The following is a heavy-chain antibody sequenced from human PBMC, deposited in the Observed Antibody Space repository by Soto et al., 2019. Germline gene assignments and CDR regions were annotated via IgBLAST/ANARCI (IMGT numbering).Heavy chain of an antibody. CDR3: AKNWDTTFSSSSH. V-gene: IGHV3-23*01. CDR2: ISGSGGST. Sequence: EVQLLESGGGLVQPGGSLRLSCAASGFTFSTYAMSWVRQAPGKGLEWVSAISGSGGSTYCADSVKGRFTISRDKSKNTLYLQMNSLRAEDTAVYYCAKNWDTTFSSSSHWGQGTLVTVSS. CDR1: GFTFSTYA. D-gene: IGHD6-6*01. J-gene: IGHJ4*02.